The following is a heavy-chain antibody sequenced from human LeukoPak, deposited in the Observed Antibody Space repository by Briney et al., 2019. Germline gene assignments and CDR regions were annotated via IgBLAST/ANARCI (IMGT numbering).Heavy chain of an antibody. CDR3: ARLLSI. V-gene: IGHV3-43*01. Sequence: GGSLRLSCAASGFTFHHYSMHWVRQPPGKGLEWVSLISWDGGITYYADSVRGRFTISRDNAKNSLYLQMNSLRAEDTAVYYCARLLSIWGQGTMVTVSS. CDR2: ISWDGGIT. J-gene: IGHJ3*02. CDR1: GFTFHHYS.